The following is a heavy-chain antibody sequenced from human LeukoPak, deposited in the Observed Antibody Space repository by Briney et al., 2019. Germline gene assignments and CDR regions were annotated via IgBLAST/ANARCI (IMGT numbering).Heavy chain of an antibody. Sequence: GGSLRLSCAASGFTFSSYSMNWVRQAPGKGLEWVSSISSSSSYIYYADSVKGRFTTSRDNAKNTLFLQMNSLRAEDTAVYYCTRDFDFSSAIWGQGTLVTVSS. J-gene: IGHJ4*02. CDR3: TRDFDFSSAI. CDR2: ISSSSSYI. D-gene: IGHD3-3*01. V-gene: IGHV3-21*01. CDR1: GFTFSSYS.